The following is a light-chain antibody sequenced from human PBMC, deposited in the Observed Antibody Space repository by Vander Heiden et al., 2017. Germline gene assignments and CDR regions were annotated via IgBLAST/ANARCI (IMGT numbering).Light chain of an antibody. J-gene: IGLJ2*01. CDR2: KDT. CDR3: QSADSGATDVV. Sequence: SYQLTQPLSVSVSPGQTARITCSADVLSKQYSHWYLQKSGQAPLLLIFKDTERPSGIPERFSGSTSGTTVTLTITGVQSEDEADYYCQSADSGATDVVFGGGTKLTVL. V-gene: IGLV3-25*03. CDR1: VLSKQY.